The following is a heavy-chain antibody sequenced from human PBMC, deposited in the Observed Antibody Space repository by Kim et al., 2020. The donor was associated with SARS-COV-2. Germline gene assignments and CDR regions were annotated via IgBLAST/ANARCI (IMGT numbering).Heavy chain of an antibody. CDR3: ARFSHNWNYVLRDY. Sequence: SETLSLTCAVYGGSFSGYYWSWIRQPPGKGLEWIGEINHSGSTNYNPSLKSRVTISVDTSKNQFSLKLSSVTAADTAVYYCARFSHNWNYVLRDYWGQGTLVTVSS. CDR2: INHSGST. D-gene: IGHD1-7*01. V-gene: IGHV4-34*01. J-gene: IGHJ4*02. CDR1: GGSFSGYY.